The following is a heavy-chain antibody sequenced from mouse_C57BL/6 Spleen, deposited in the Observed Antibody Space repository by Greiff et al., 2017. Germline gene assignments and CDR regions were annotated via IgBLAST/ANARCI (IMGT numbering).Heavy chain of an antibody. J-gene: IGHJ3*01. D-gene: IGHD1-1*01. Sequence: VQLQQPGAELVMPGASVKLSCKASGYTFTSYWMHWVKQRPGQGLEWIGEIDPSDSYTNYNQKFKGKSTLTVDKSSSSAYMQLSSLTSDDSAVYYCARGVLRREAFAYWGQGTLVTVSA. CDR1: GYTFTSYW. CDR2: IDPSDSYT. CDR3: ARGVLRREAFAY. V-gene: IGHV1-69*01.